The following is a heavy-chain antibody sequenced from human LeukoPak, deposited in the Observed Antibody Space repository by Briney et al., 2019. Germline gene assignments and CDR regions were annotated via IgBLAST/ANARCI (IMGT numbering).Heavy chain of an antibody. D-gene: IGHD2-2*02. Sequence: SETLSLTCTVSGGSISTYYWSWIRQPPGQGLEWIGHIYYSGSTNYNPSLKSRVTISVDTSKNQFSLKLSSVTAADTAVYYCARVRVVVPAAISRYYYGMDVWGQGTTVTVSS. CDR3: ARVRVVVPAAISRYYYGMDV. CDR1: GGSISTYY. CDR2: IYYSGST. V-gene: IGHV4-59*12. J-gene: IGHJ6*02.